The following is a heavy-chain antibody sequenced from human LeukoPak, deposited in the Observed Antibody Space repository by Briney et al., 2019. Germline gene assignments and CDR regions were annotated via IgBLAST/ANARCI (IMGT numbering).Heavy chain of an antibody. V-gene: IGHV4-59*01. J-gene: IGHJ4*02. CDR2: IYYTGTT. CDR3: ARVGYCDGGSCHFDY. Sequence: SETLSLTCTVSGGSINNYYWTWIRQPPGKGLEWIGYIYYTGTTSYNPSLKSRVTISVDTSKNQFSLKLTSVTAAETAVYYCARVGYCDGGSCHFDYWGQGTLVTVSS. D-gene: IGHD2-15*01. CDR1: GGSINNYY.